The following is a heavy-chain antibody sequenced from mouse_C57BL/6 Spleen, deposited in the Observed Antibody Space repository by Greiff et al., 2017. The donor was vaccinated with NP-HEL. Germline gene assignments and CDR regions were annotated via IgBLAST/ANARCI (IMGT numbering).Heavy chain of an antibody. Sequence: VQLQQSGAELVRPGASVKLSCTASGFNIKDDYMHWVKQRPEQGLAWIGWIDPGYGDTQYAPKFQGKATLTADTSSNTAYLQLSSLTSEDTAVYYCTTITTVVATEGVYWGQGTTLTVSS. CDR2: IDPGYGDT. J-gene: IGHJ2*01. CDR3: TTITTVVATEGVY. D-gene: IGHD1-1*01. V-gene: IGHV14-4*01. CDR1: GFNIKDDY.